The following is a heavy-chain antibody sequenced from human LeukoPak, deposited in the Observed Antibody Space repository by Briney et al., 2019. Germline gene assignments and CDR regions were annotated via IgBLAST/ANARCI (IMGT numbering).Heavy chain of an antibody. V-gene: IGHV4-39*07. D-gene: IGHD3-22*01. Sequence: PSETLSLTCTVSGGSISSSSYYWGWIRQPPGKGLEWIGSIYYSGSTYYNPSLKSRVTISVDTSKNQFSLKLSSVTAADTAVYYCASRARTGYYYDSSGYYRNWGQGTLVTVSS. CDR1: GGSISSSSYY. CDR3: ASRARTGYYYDSSGYYRN. CDR2: IYYSGST. J-gene: IGHJ4*02.